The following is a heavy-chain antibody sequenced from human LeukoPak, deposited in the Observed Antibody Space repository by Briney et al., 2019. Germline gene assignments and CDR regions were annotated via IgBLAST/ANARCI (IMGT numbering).Heavy chain of an antibody. CDR2: INAGNGNT. V-gene: IGHV1-3*01. CDR1: GYTFTSYA. D-gene: IGHD4-17*01. CDR3: ARDHYGDNWFDP. Sequence: GAPVKVSCKASGYTFTSYAMHWVRQAPGQRLEWMGWINAGNGNTKYSQKFQGRVTITRDTSASTAYMELSSLRSEDTAVYYCARDHYGDNWFDPWGQGTLVTVSS. J-gene: IGHJ5*02.